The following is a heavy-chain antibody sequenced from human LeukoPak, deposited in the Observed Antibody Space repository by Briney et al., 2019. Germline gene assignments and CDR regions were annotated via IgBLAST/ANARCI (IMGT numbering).Heavy chain of an antibody. J-gene: IGHJ4*02. V-gene: IGHV3-30*04. CDR1: GFTFSSYA. CDR2: ISYDGSNK. D-gene: IGHD3-3*01. Sequence: GGSLRLSCAASGFTFSSYAMHWVGQAPGKGLEWVAVISYDGSNKYYADSVKGRFTISRDNAKNSVYLQMNSLRAEDTAVYYRASGRYDFWSGYYRDWGQGTLVTVSS. CDR3: ASGRYDFWSGYYRD.